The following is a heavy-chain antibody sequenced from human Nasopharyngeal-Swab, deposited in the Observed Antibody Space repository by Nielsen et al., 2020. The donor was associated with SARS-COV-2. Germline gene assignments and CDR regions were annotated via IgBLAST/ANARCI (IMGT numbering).Heavy chain of an antibody. J-gene: IGHJ4*02. Sequence: GGSLRLSCAASGFTFSSYGMHWVRQAPGKGLEWVAVISYDGSNKYYADSVKGRFTISRDNSKNTLYLQMNSLRAEDTAVYYCARAFMITFGGVIVTPPDYWGQGTLVTVSS. V-gene: IGHV3-30*03. CDR1: GFTFSSYG. CDR3: ARAFMITFGGVIVTPPDY. D-gene: IGHD3-16*02. CDR2: ISYDGSNK.